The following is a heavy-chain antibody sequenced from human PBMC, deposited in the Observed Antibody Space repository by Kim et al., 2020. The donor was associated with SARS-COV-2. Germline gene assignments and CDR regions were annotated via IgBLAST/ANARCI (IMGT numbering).Heavy chain of an antibody. V-gene: IGHV3-15*01. CDR1: GFTFSNAW. D-gene: IGHD2-2*01. CDR2: IKSKTDGGTT. Sequence: GGSLRLSCAASGFTFSNAWMSWVRQAPGKGLEWVGRIKSKTDGGTTDYAAPVKCRFTISRDDSKNTLYLQMNSLKTEDTAVYYCTTYNEGYCSSTSCYDGYYYYGMDVWGQGTTVTVSS. J-gene: IGHJ6*02. CDR3: TTYNEGYCSSTSCYDGYYYYGMDV.